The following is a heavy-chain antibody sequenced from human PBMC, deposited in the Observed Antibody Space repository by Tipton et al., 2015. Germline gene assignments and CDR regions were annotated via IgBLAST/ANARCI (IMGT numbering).Heavy chain of an antibody. D-gene: IGHD4-17*01. Sequence: SLRLSCAASGFTFSDYYMSWIRQAPGKGPEWISYISRSGDNIYYADSVKGRFTISRDNAKNSLYLQMNSLRDEDTAVYYCARDDYGAVDYWGQGTLVTVSS. J-gene: IGHJ4*02. V-gene: IGHV3-11*04. CDR1: GFTFSDYY. CDR2: ISRSGDNI. CDR3: ARDDYGAVDY.